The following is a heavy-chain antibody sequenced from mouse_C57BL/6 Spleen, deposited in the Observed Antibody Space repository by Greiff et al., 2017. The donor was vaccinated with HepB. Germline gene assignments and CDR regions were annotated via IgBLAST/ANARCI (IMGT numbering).Heavy chain of an antibody. Sequence: EVKLMESGGGLVKPGGSLKLSCAASGFTFSSYAMSWVRQTPEKRLEWVATISDGGSYTYYPDNVKGRFTISRDNAKNNLYLQMSHLKSEDTAMYYCARGGDLLRCWFAYWGQGTLVTVSA. CDR1: GFTFSSYA. D-gene: IGHD1-1*01. V-gene: IGHV5-4*03. CDR2: ISDGGSYT. J-gene: IGHJ3*01. CDR3: ARGGDLLRCWFAY.